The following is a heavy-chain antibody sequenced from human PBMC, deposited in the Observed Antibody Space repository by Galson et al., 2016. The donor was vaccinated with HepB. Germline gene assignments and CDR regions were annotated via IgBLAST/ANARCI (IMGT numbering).Heavy chain of an antibody. Sequence: SETLSLTCSVSGGSINSPNWWSWVRQPPGKGLEWIGEVYPNEDTNYNPSLKSRVTISADKSKNQFSLRLSSVTAADTAVYYCARARGWNWDTPRDSWGQGTLVTVSA. CDR3: ARARGWNWDTPRDS. CDR2: VYPNEDT. V-gene: IGHV4-4*02. D-gene: IGHD1/OR15-1a*01. J-gene: IGHJ4*02. CDR1: GGSINSPNW.